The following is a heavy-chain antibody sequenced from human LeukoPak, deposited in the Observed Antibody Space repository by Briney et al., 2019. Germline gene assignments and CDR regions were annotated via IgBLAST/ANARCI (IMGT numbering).Heavy chain of an antibody. V-gene: IGHV3-7*01. CDR3: ASGSREW. CDR2: IKEDGSEK. Sequence: GGSLRLSCAASGFTFSRYWMSWVRQAPGKGLEWLANIKEDGSEKYYVDSVKGRFTISRDNAKNSLYLQMNSLRAEDTSVYYCASGSREWWGQGTVVTVSS. D-gene: IGHD3-10*01. CDR1: GFTFSRYW. J-gene: IGHJ4*02.